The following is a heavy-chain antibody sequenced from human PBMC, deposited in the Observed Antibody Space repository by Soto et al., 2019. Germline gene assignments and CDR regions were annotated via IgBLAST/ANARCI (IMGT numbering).Heavy chain of an antibody. J-gene: IGHJ6*02. CDR3: ARSPKCQLLYYGMGV. D-gene: IGHD2-2*01. CDR2: IYYSGST. V-gene: IGHV4-30-4*01. Sequence: SETLSLTCTVSGGSISTGNYYWSWIRQPPGKGLEWIGYIYYSGSTYYNPSLKSRVTISVDTSKNQHSLKRSSVTAADTAVYYCARSPKCQLLYYGMGVWGQGTTVAVSS. CDR1: GGSISTGNYY.